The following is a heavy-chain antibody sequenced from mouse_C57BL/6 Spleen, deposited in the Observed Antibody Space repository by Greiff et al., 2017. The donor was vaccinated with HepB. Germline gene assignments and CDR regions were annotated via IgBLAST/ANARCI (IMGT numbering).Heavy chain of an antibody. J-gene: IGHJ3*01. CDR1: GYSFSSYW. D-gene: IGHD1-1*01. V-gene: IGHV1-82*01. CDR2: IYPGDGDT. Sequence: VQLQQSGPELVKPGASVKISCKASGYSFSSYWMNWVKQRTGKGLEWIGRIYPGDGDTNYNGKFKGKATLTADKSSSTAYMNLSSLTSEDSAVYFCARVDYYGSSCPFAYWGQGTLVTVSA. CDR3: ARVDYYGSSCPFAY.